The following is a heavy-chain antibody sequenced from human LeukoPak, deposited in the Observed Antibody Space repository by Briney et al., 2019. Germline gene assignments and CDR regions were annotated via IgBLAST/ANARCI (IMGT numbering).Heavy chain of an antibody. J-gene: IGHJ4*02. D-gene: IGHD1-1*01. Sequence: GGSLRLSCAASGFDFSHHDMTWVRQAPGKGPEWVAKISPDGGVSQYVDSVKGRFTISRDNSKNSLSLHMSSLRVEDTALYFCAKEEFWRFDFWGQGTLVTVS. CDR3: AKEEFWRFDF. V-gene: IGHV3-7*03. CDR1: GFDFSHHD. CDR2: ISPDGGVS.